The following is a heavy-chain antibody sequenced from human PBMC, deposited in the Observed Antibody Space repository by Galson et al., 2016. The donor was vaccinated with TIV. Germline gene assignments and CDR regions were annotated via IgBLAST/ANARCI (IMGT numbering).Heavy chain of an antibody. CDR2: ISSSGSPI. CDR3: SSSSEDY. D-gene: IGHD6-6*01. CDR1: GFTFSSSK. Sequence: SLRLSCAASGFTFSSSKMNWVRQAPGKGLEWVSYISSSGSPIYYTDSAKGRFTISRDNAKNSLYLQMNSLRAEDTAVYYCSSSSEDYWGQGTLVTVSS. J-gene: IGHJ4*02. V-gene: IGHV3-48*03.